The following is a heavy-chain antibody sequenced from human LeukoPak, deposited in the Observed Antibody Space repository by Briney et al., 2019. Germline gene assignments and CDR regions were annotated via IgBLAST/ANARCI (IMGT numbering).Heavy chain of an antibody. D-gene: IGHD2-15*01. CDR2: ISGSGTTI. CDR1: GFTFSDYY. V-gene: IGHV3-11*04. Sequence: GGSLRLSCAASGFTFSDYYMDWVRQAPGKGLEWVSYISGSGTTIDYADSVKGRFTISRDNAKNSLSLQMNSLRAEDTAVYYCARVQVVVVAATLALRAFDYWGQGTLVTVSS. CDR3: ARVQVVVVAATLALRAFDY. J-gene: IGHJ4*02.